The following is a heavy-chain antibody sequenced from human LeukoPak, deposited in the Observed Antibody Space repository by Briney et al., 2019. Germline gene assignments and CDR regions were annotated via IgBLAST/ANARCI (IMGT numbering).Heavy chain of an antibody. CDR1: GYTFTSYG. J-gene: IGHJ4*02. Sequence: ASVTVSFKASGYTFTSYGISWVRQAPGQGREWMGWISTYKNNTNYAQKLQGRVTMTTDTSTSTAYMELRSLRSDDTAVYYCARDPGSYRSDYWGQGTLVTVSS. D-gene: IGHD3-16*02. V-gene: IGHV1-18*01. CDR3: ARDPGSYRSDY. CDR2: ISTYKNNT.